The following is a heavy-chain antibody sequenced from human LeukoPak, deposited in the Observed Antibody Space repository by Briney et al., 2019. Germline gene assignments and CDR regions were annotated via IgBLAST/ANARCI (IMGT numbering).Heavy chain of an antibody. CDR3: ARRADYYDSSCYYY. V-gene: IGHV1-8*01. CDR2: MNPNSGNT. J-gene: IGHJ4*02. Sequence: ASVKVSCKASGYTFTSYDINWVRQATGQGLEWMGWMNPNSGNTGYAQKFQGRVTMTRSTSISTAYMELSSLGSEDTAVYYCARRADYYDSSCYYYWGQGTLVTVSS. D-gene: IGHD3-22*01. CDR1: GYTFTSYD.